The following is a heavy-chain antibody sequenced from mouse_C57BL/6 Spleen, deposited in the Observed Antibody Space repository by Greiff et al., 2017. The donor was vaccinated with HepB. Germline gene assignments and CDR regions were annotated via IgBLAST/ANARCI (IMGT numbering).Heavy chain of an antibody. CDR3: ARSCWDIYAMDY. CDR2: INPNNGGT. V-gene: IGHV1-18*01. D-gene: IGHD4-1*01. CDR1: GYTFTDYN. J-gene: IGHJ4*01. Sequence: DVQLQESGPELVKPGASVKIPCKASGYTFTDYNMDWVKQSHGKSLEWIGDINPNNGGTIYNQKFKGKATLTVDKSSSTAYMELRSLTSEDTAVYYCARSCWDIYAMDYWGQRTSVTVSS.